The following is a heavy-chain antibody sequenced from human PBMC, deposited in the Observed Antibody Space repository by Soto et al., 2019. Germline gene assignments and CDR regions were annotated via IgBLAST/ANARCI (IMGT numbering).Heavy chain of an antibody. Sequence: QLQLQESGPGLVKPSATLSLTCTISGGSISSSAYYWGWIRQPPGKGLEWIGSISHTGITYYNLSLKSRVTISEDTSKTQLSLRLRAVTAADTADYYCATTSGLAPGGSFDYWGRGTLVTVSS. CDR3: ATTSGLAPGGSFDY. CDR2: ISHTGIT. J-gene: IGHJ4*02. V-gene: IGHV4-39*01. CDR1: GGSISSSAYY. D-gene: IGHD6-13*01.